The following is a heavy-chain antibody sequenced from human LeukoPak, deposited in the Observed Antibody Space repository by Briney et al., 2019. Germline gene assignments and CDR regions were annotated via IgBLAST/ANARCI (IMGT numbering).Heavy chain of an antibody. J-gene: IGHJ4*02. CDR1: GGSISSGSYY. CDR3: ARYLNCSGGSCYMKAFYFDY. CDR2: IYTSGST. D-gene: IGHD2-15*01. V-gene: IGHV4-61*02. Sequence: PSQTLSLTCTVSGGSISSGSYYWSWIRQPAGKGLEWIGRIYTSGSTNYNPSLKSRVTISVDTSKNQFSLKLSSVTAADTAVYYCARYLNCSGGSCYMKAFYFDYWGQGTLVTVSS.